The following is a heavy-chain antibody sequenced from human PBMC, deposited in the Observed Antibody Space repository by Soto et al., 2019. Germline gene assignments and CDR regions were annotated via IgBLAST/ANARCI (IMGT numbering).Heavy chain of an antibody. J-gene: IGHJ4*02. CDR3: AREMVRGVGSDY. Sequence: QVQLVQSGAEVKKPGASVKVSCKASGYTFTSYGISWVRQAPGQGLEWMGWISTYNGNTKYAQKLQGRVTMTTDTSTSTAYMELRGLGSDEAAVFYCAREMVRGVGSDYWGRGTLGTVSS. CDR1: GYTFTSYG. V-gene: IGHV1-18*01. D-gene: IGHD3-10*01. CDR2: ISTYNGNT.